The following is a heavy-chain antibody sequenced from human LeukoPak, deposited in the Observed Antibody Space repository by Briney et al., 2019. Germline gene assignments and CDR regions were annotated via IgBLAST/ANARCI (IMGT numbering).Heavy chain of an antibody. V-gene: IGHV3-74*01. D-gene: IGHD1-26*01. CDR1: GFTFSSYW. Sequence: GGSLRLSCAASGFTFSSYWMHWVRQAPGKGLVCVSRINSEGTSTSYADSVKGRFTISRDNAKNTLYLQMNSLRAEDTAVYYCARAIYLVGAFDIWGQGTMVTVSS. J-gene: IGHJ3*02. CDR3: ARAIYLVGAFDI. CDR2: INSEGTST.